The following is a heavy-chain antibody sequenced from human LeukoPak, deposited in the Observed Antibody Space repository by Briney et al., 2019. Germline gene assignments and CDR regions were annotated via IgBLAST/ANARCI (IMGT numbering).Heavy chain of an antibody. CDR1: GGSISSYY. CDR2: IYTSGST. D-gene: IGHD6-13*01. CDR3: ARDRMAVGYSSSWYSSQANYYYYMDV. J-gene: IGHJ6*03. Sequence: SETLSLTCTVSGGSISSYYWSWIRQPAGKGLEWIGRIYTSGSTNYNPSLKSRVTMSVDTSKNQFSLTLSSVTAADTAVYYCARDRMAVGYSSSWYSSQANYYYYMDVWGKGTTVTISS. V-gene: IGHV4-4*07.